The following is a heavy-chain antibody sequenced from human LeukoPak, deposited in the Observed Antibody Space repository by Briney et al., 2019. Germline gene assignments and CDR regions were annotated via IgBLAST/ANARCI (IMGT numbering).Heavy chain of an antibody. Sequence: PSETLSLTCTVSGGSVSSGGYYWSWIRQPPGKGLEWIGYIYHSGSTYYNPSLKSRVTISVDTSKNQFSLKLSSVTAADTVVYYCARRGDAYNYRFDYWGQGTLVTVSS. CDR1: GGSVSSGGYY. CDR2: IYHSGST. D-gene: IGHD5-24*01. CDR3: ARRGDAYNYRFDY. V-gene: IGHV4-30-2*01. J-gene: IGHJ4*02.